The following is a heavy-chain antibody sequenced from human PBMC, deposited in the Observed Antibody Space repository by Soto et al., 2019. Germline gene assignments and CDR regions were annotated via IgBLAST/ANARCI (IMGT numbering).Heavy chain of an antibody. Sequence: EVQLVESGGGLVLPGGSLRLSCAASGFTFSRYGMNWVRQAPGKGLVWVSRISSYGSDTHYADSVKGRFTISRDNAKNTLYLQMNSLRADDTAVYYCASNYAYAEGYYWYGIDVWGQGTTVTVSS. J-gene: IGHJ6*02. D-gene: IGHD3-16*01. V-gene: IGHV3-74*01. CDR3: ASNYAYAEGYYWYGIDV. CDR1: GFTFSRYG. CDR2: ISSYGSDT.